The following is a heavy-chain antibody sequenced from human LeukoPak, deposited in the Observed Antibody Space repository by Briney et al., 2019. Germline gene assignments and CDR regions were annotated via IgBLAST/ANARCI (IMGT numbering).Heavy chain of an antibody. Sequence: PETLSLTCTVFGGSISSSGYLWGWIRQPPGKGLELIGNIHYSVSTYYNPSLKSRSTISVDTSKNQFSLKLSSVTAADTAVYYCLRSHGAYWGQGTLVSVSS. CDR3: LRSHGAY. J-gene: IGHJ4*02. D-gene: IGHD3-10*01. CDR2: IHYSVST. V-gene: IGHV4-39*01. CDR1: GGSISSSGYL.